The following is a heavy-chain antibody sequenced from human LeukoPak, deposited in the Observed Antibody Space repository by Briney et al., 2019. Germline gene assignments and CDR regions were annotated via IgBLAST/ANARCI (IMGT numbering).Heavy chain of an antibody. CDR2: ISSSSSTI. Sequence: GGSLRLSCAASGFTFNNYGMHWVRQAPGKGLEWVSYISSSSSTIYYADSVKGRFTISRDNAKNSLYLQMNSLRDEDTAVYYCARGGEWELPGIDYWGQGILVTVSS. J-gene: IGHJ4*02. CDR3: ARGGEWELPGIDY. CDR1: GFTFNNYG. D-gene: IGHD1-26*01. V-gene: IGHV3-48*02.